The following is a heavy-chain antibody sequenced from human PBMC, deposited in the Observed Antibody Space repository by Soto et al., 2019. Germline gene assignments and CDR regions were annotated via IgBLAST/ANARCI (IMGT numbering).Heavy chain of an antibody. CDR1: GYTFTGYY. CDR3: ARDFYTDDWFLNPEYLIDY. V-gene: IGHV1-2*04. D-gene: IGHD3-9*01. Sequence: ASVKVSCKASGYTFTGYYMHWVRQAPGQGLEWMGWINPNSGGTNYAQKFQGWVTMTRDTSISTAYMELSSLRSEDTAVYYCARDFYTDDWFLNPEYLIDYWGQGTLVTVSS. CDR2: INPNSGGT. J-gene: IGHJ4*02.